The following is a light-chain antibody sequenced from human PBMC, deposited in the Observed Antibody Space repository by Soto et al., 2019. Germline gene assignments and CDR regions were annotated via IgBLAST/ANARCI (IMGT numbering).Light chain of an antibody. CDR1: SRDIGSYND. CDR2: EVT. J-gene: IGLJ3*02. CDR3: SSYRNISTLAGV. Sequence: QSALTQPASVSGSPGQSISISCSGTSRDIGSYNDVSWYRQQPGKAPKLIIYEVTDRPSGVSNRFSGSKSGNTASLTISGLQAEDEADYYCSSYRNISTLAGVFGGGTKLTVL. V-gene: IGLV2-14*01.